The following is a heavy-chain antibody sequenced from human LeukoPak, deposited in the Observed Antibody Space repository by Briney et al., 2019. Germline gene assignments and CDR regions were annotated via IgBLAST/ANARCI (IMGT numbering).Heavy chain of an antibody. V-gene: IGHV3-48*03. CDR1: GFTFSSYE. Sequence: GGSLRLSCAASGFTFSSYEMNWVRQAPGKGLEWVSYISSSGSTIYYADSVKGRFTISRDNSKNTLNLQMNSLRAEDTAVYYCATSKYSGSYWGQGTLVTVSS. CDR2: ISSSGSTI. CDR3: ATSKYSGSY. J-gene: IGHJ4*02. D-gene: IGHD1-26*01.